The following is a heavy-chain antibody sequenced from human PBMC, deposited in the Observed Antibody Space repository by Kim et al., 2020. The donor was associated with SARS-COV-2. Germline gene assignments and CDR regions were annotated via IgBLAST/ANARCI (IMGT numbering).Heavy chain of an antibody. J-gene: IGHJ4*02. Sequence: SETLSLTCTVSGGSISSSSYYWGWIRQPPGKGLEWIGSIYYSGSTYYNPSLKSRVTISVDTSKNQFSLKLSSVTAADTAVYYCARQGTETDYYDSSGYYRYYFDYWGQGTLVTVSS. V-gene: IGHV4-39*01. CDR2: IYYSGST. D-gene: IGHD3-22*01. CDR1: GGSISSSSYY. CDR3: ARQGTETDYYDSSGYYRYYFDY.